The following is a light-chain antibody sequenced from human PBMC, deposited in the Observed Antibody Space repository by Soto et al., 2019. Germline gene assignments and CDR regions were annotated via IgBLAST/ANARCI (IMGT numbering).Light chain of an antibody. CDR1: QSVSNW. V-gene: IGKV1-5*03. CDR3: QQYITYPST. J-gene: IGKJ2*01. CDR2: KAS. Sequence: DIQMTQSPSTLSASVGDRVTITCRASQSVSNWLAWYQQKPGKAPNLLIYKASTLESGVPSRFSGSGSGTEFTLTISSLQPDDFATYYCQQYITYPSTFGLGTKLEIK.